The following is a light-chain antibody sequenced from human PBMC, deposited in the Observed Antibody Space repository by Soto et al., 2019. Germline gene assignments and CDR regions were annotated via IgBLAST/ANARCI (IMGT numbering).Light chain of an antibody. Sequence: DIPMTQSPSSLSASVGDRVTITCRASQNIRNYLNWYQQKPGDAPKLLIYAASTLQGAGPSRFSGSGSWTDFTLTISILQPEDFATYHCQQGHSTPYTFGQGTRLEI. CDR2: AAS. J-gene: IGKJ2*01. CDR1: QNIRNY. CDR3: QQGHSTPYT. V-gene: IGKV1-39*01.